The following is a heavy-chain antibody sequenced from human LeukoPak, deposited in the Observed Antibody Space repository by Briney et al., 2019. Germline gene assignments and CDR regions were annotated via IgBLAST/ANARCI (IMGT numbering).Heavy chain of an antibody. V-gene: IGHV3-74*01. CDR1: GFTFTDYW. D-gene: IGHD2-15*01. J-gene: IGHJ4*02. Sequence: TGGSLRLSCAASGFTFTDYWMHWVRQAPGKGLVWVSIINTDTRGTYYADSVKGRFTISRDNAKNTLYLQLNSLRPEDTAIYYCARDRDRPYFDYWGQGALVTVSS. CDR3: ARDRDRPYFDY. CDR2: INTDTRGT.